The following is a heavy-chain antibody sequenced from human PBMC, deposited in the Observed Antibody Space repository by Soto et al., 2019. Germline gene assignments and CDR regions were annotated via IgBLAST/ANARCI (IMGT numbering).Heavy chain of an antibody. CDR2: IYHSGST. CDR1: GGSISSSNW. J-gene: IGHJ4*02. V-gene: IGHV4-4*02. D-gene: IGHD3-10*01. CDR3: ASIQLYGSGSYPFDY. Sequence: QVQLQESGPGLVKPSGTLSLTCAVSGGSISSSNWWSWVRQPPGKGLEWIGEIYHSGSTNYNPSLKSRVTISVDKSKNQFSLKLSSVTAANTAVYYCASIQLYGSGSYPFDYWGQGTLVTVSS.